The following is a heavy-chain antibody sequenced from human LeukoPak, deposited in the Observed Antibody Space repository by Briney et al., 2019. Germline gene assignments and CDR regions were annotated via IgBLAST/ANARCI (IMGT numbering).Heavy chain of an antibody. J-gene: IGHJ4*02. V-gene: IGHV4-39*01. CDR3: ASYPYYYDSSGYLDY. CDR2: IYYSGST. D-gene: IGHD3-22*01. Sequence: SETLSLTCTVSGGSISSSSYYWGWIRQPPGKGLEWIGSIYYSGSTYYNPSLKSRVTISVDTSKNQFSLKLSSVTAADTAVYYCASYPYYYDSSGYLDYWGQGTLVTVSS. CDR1: GGSISSSSYY.